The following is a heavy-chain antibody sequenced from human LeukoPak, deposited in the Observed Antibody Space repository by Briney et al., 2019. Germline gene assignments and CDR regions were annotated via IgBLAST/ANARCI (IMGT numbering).Heavy chain of an antibody. CDR3: ARVSGDGYNELYYFDY. CDR1: GYTFTSYA. CDR2: INTNTGNP. Sequence: VASVKVSCKASGYTFTSYAMNWVRQAPGQGLEWMGWINTNTGNPTYAQGFTGRFVFSLDTSVSTAYLQISSLKAEDTAVYYCARVSGDGYNELYYFDYWGQGTLVTVSS. V-gene: IGHV7-4-1*02. J-gene: IGHJ4*02. D-gene: IGHD5-24*01.